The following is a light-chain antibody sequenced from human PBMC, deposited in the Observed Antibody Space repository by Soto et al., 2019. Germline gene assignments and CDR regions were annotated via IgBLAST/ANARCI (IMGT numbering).Light chain of an antibody. CDR3: HQYHNWTQT. CDR1: QTVDRN. Sequence: IVMTQSPATLSVSPGERAALSCRASQTVDRNLAWYQQKPGQAPRLLIYGASTRAAGVPARFSGSGSGTEFTLTISSLQSEDFVVYFCHQYHNWTQTFGPGTKLDFE. V-gene: IGKV3-15*01. CDR2: GAS. J-gene: IGKJ3*01.